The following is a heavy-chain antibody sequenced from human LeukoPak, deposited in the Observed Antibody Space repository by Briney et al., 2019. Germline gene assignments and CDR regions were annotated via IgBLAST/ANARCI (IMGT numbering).Heavy chain of an antibody. CDR3: AKGLYDYALDV. CDR1: GFTFSSSG. V-gene: IGHV3-33*06. J-gene: IGHJ6*02. CDR2: IWYDGSTK. Sequence: GRSLRLSCAASGFTFSSSGMHWVRQAPGKGLEWVAVIWYDGSTKYYADSVRGRFTISRDNFKNTLYLQMNSLRAEDTAIYYCAKGLYDYALDVWGQGTAVTVSS.